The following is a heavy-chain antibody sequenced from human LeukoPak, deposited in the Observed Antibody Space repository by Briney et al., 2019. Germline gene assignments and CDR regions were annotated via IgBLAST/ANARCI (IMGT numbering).Heavy chain of an antibody. CDR2: ISTNGIGT. Sequence: GGSLRLSCAASGFTFSSYAMHWVRQAPGKGLQYVSAISTNGIGTYYANSVKGRFIISRDNSKNTLYLQMGSLRAEDMGVYYCARWSSTSCYDYWGQGTLVTVSS. D-gene: IGHD2-2*01. CDR3: ARWSSTSCYDY. J-gene: IGHJ4*02. CDR1: GFTFSSYA. V-gene: IGHV3-64*01.